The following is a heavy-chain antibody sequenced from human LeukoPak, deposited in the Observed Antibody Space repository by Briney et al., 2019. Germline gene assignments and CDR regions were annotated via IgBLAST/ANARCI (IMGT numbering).Heavy chain of an antibody. CDR3: ARYDVWGSYRAFDY. Sequence: SETLSLTCTVSGGSISSYYWSWIRQPPGKGLEWIGEINHSGSTNYNPSLKSRVTISVDTSKNQFSLKLSSVTAADTAVYYCARYDVWGSYRAFDYWGQGTLVTVSS. V-gene: IGHV4-34*01. CDR2: INHSGST. J-gene: IGHJ4*02. D-gene: IGHD3-16*02. CDR1: GGSISSYY.